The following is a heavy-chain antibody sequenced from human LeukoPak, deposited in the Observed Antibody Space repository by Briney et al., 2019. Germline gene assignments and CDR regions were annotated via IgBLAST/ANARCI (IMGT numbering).Heavy chain of an antibody. V-gene: IGHV3-30*04. CDR3: ARGPRVGAAGFVSYHYIDV. CDR1: GFTFNSYD. Sequence: GGSLRLSCAASGFTFNSYDIHWVRQAPGKGLEWVTVISYDGSKKNYADSVKGRFTISRDNSKNTLYLQMNSLRAEDTALYYCARGPRVGAAGFVSYHYIDVWGKGTTVTVSS. CDR2: ISYDGSKK. J-gene: IGHJ6*03. D-gene: IGHD1-26*01.